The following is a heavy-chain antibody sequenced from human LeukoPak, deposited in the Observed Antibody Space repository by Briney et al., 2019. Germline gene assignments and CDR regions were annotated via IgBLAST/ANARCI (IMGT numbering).Heavy chain of an antibody. CDR3: ARGTVGLYSSSWYYFDY. CDR1: GFTFSSYD. J-gene: IGHJ4*02. CDR2: IGTAGDT. V-gene: IGHV3-13*01. Sequence: GGSLRLSCTASGFTFSSYDMHWVRQATGKGLEGVSAIGTAGDTYYPGSVKGRFTISRENAKNSLYLQMNSLRAGDTAVYYCARGTVGLYSSSWYYFDYWGQGTLVTVSS. D-gene: IGHD6-13*01.